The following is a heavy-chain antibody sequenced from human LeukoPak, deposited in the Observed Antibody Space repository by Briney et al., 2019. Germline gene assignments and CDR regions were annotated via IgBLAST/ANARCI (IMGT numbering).Heavy chain of an antibody. J-gene: IGHJ3*02. CDR2: IFPGDSDT. V-gene: IGHV5-51*01. Sequence: GESLKISCKGSGYSFTSYWIGWVRQMPGKDLEWRGTIFPGDSDTRYGPSFQGQVTISADKSISTAYLQWSSLKASDTAMYYCARHRIVGAIKDAFDIWGQGTMVTVSS. CDR1: GYSFTSYW. D-gene: IGHD1-26*01. CDR3: ARHRIVGAIKDAFDI.